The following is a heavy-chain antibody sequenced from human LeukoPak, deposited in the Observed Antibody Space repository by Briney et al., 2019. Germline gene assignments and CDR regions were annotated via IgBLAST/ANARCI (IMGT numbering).Heavy chain of an antibody. CDR2: INPNSGGT. V-gene: IGHV1-2*02. CDR1: GYTFTGYY. J-gene: IGHJ6*03. Sequence: ASVKVSCKASGYTFTGYYMHWVRQAPGQGLEWMGWINPNSGGTNYAQKFQGRVTMTRDTSISTAYMELSRLRSDDTAVYYCASLGYCSSTSCSYYYYYMDVWGKGTTVTVSS. CDR3: ASLGYCSSTSCSYYYYYMDV. D-gene: IGHD2-2*01.